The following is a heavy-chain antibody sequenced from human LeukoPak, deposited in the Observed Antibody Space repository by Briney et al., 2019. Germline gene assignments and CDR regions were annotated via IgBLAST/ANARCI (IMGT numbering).Heavy chain of an antibody. CDR2: ISGSGGST. J-gene: IGHJ5*02. V-gene: IGHV3-23*01. D-gene: IGHD2-15*01. CDR3: AKGGEVVVALNWFDP. Sequence: PGGSLRLSCAASGFTFSSYAMSWVRQAPGKGLEWVSAISGSGGSTYYADSVKGRFTISRDNSKNTLYLQMNSLRAEDTAVYYCAKGGEVVVALNWFDPWGQGTLVTVSS. CDR1: GFTFSSYA.